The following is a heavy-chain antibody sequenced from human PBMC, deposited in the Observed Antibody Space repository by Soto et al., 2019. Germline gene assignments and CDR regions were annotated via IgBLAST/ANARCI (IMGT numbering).Heavy chain of an antibody. D-gene: IGHD3-3*01. CDR3: ARVRKSYYDFWSGRGAFDI. J-gene: IGHJ3*02. CDR2: INHSGST. Sequence: KTSETLSLTCAVYGGSFSGYYWSWIRQPPGKGLEWIGEINHSGSTNYNPSLKSRVTISVDTSKNQFSLKLSSVTAADTAVYYCARVRKSYYDFWSGRGAFDIWGQGTMVTVSS. CDR1: GGSFSGYY. V-gene: IGHV4-34*01.